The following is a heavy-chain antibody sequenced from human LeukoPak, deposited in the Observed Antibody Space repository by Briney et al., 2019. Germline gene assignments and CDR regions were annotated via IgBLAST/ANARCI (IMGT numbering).Heavy chain of an antibody. CDR2: IDPSDSYT. V-gene: IGHV5-10-1*01. CDR3: ARHGPGIAVALGY. Sequence: GESLKISCKGSGYSFTSYWISWVRQMPGKGLEWMGRIDPSDSYTNYSPSFQGHVTISADKSISTAYLQWSSLKASDTAMYYCARHGPGIAVALGYWGQGTLVTVSS. J-gene: IGHJ4*02. CDR1: GYSFTSYW. D-gene: IGHD6-19*01.